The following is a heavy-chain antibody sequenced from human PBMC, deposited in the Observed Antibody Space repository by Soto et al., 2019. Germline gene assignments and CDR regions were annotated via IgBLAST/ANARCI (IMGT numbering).Heavy chain of an antibody. CDR3: TRDNGAVTPRDYYYGMDV. V-gene: IGHV3-49*03. J-gene: IGHJ6*02. CDR2: IRSKAYGGTT. D-gene: IGHD4-17*01. CDR1: GFTFGDYA. Sequence: PGGSLRLSCTASGFTFGDYAMSWFRQAPGKGLEWVGFIRSKAYGGTTEYAASVKGRFTISRDDSKSIAYLQMNSLKTEDTAVYYCTRDNGAVTPRDYYYGMDVWGQRTKVTVSS.